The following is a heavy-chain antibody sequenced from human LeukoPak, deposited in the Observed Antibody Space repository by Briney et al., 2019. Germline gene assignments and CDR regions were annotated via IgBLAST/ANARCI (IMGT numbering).Heavy chain of an antibody. CDR2: IFPGDSNT. V-gene: IGHV5-51*01. CDR3: ARQPYCGGDCYFYDY. Sequence: GESLKISCKGSGYNFDNYWIAWVRQMPGKGLEWMGIIFPGDSNTRYSPSFQGQVTISADKSINTAYLQWSSLKASDTAMYYCARQPYCGGDCYFYDYWGQGTPVTVSS. D-gene: IGHD2-21*02. J-gene: IGHJ4*02. CDR1: GYNFDNYW.